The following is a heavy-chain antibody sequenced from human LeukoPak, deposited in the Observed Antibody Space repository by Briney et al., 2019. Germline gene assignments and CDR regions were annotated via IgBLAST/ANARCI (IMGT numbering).Heavy chain of an antibody. J-gene: IGHJ4*02. CDR2: IWYDGSNK. V-gene: IGHV3-33*06. CDR1: GFTFSSYG. D-gene: IGHD6-19*01. Sequence: GGSLRLSCAASGFTFSSYGMHWVRQAPGKGLEWVAVIWYDGSNKYYADSVKGRFTISRDNSKNTLYLQMNSLRAEDTAVYYCAKGGAGAGPRDYWGQGTLVTVSS. CDR3: AKGGAGAGPRDY.